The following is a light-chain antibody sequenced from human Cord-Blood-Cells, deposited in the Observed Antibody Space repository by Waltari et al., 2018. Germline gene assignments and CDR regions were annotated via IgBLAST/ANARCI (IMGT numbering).Light chain of an antibody. J-gene: IGLJ1*01. CDR2: EVS. V-gene: IGLV2-23*02. CDR1: SRDVGSYNL. Sequence: QSALTQPASVSDFPGQSITIPCTGPSRDVGSYNLVSWYQPHPCKSPKLMIYEVSKRPSGVANRFPGSKSGNTASLTISGLQAEDEADYYCCSYAGSSTFYVCGTGTKVTVL. CDR3: CSYAGSSTFYV.